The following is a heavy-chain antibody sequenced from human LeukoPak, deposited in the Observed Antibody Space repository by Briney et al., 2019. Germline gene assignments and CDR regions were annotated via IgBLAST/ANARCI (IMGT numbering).Heavy chain of an antibody. V-gene: IGHV4-59*01. CDR1: GGSISSYY. Sequence: SETLSLTCTVSGGSISSYYWSWIRQPPGKGLEWIGYIYYSGSTNYNPSLKSRVTISVDTSKNQFSLKLSSVTAADTAVYHCARRVTAENWYFDLWGRGTLVTVSS. CDR3: ARRVTAENWYFDL. D-gene: IGHD6-25*01. CDR2: IYYSGST. J-gene: IGHJ2*01.